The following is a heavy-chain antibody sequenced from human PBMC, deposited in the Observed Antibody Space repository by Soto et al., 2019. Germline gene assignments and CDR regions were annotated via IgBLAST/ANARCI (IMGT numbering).Heavy chain of an antibody. Sequence: QVQLVQSGAEVQKPGSSVKVSCKASGGTFSSYAISWVRQAPGQGLEWMGGIIPIFGTANYAQKFQGRVTITGDESTSTAYMELRSLRSEDTAVYYCATRGCSGGSCYSASDYWGQGTLVTVSS. J-gene: IGHJ4*02. D-gene: IGHD2-15*01. CDR3: ATRGCSGGSCYSASDY. CDR1: GGTFSSYA. V-gene: IGHV1-69*01. CDR2: IIPIFGTA.